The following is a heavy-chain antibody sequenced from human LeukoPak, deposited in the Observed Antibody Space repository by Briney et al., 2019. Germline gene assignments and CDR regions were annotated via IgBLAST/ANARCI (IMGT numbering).Heavy chain of an antibody. V-gene: IGHV4-59*01. D-gene: IGHD3-22*01. Sequence: SETLSLTCTVSGGSISSYYWSWIRQPPGKGLEWIGYIYYSGSTNYNPSLKSRVTISVDTSKNQFSLKLSSVTAADTAVYYCARGITMIVPSAPYYFDYWGQGTLVTVSS. J-gene: IGHJ4*02. CDR1: GGSISSYY. CDR3: ARGITMIVPSAPYYFDY. CDR2: IYYSGST.